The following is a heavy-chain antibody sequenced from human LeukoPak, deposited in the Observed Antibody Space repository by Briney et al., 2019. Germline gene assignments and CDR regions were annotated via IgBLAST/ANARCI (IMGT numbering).Heavy chain of an antibody. Sequence: GGSLRLSCAASGFTVSSNYMSWVRQAPGKGLEWVSVIYSGGSTYYADSVKGRFTTSRDDSKNTLYLQMNSLRAEDTAVYYCARALRGYSYVIDYWGQGTLVTVSS. V-gene: IGHV3-53*01. CDR1: GFTVSSNY. J-gene: IGHJ4*02. CDR2: IYSGGST. CDR3: ARALRGYSYVIDY. D-gene: IGHD5-18*01.